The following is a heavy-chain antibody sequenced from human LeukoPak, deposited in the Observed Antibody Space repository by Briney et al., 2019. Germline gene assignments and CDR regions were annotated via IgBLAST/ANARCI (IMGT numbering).Heavy chain of an antibody. V-gene: IGHV3-23*01. CDR3: AKDWRVEMATIGPRWGPDY. J-gene: IGHJ4*02. Sequence: GGSLRLSCAASGFTFSSYAMSWVRQAPGKGLEWVSAISGSGGSTYYADSVKGRFTISRDNSKNTLYLQMNSLRAEDTAVYYCAKDWRVEMATIGPRWGPDYWGQGTLVTVSS. CDR1: GFTFSSYA. D-gene: IGHD5-24*01. CDR2: ISGSGGST.